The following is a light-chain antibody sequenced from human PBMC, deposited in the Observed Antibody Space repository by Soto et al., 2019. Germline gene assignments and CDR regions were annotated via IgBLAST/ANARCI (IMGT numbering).Light chain of an antibody. CDR3: HHYTSWPYP. J-gene: IGKJ2*01. CDR2: AAS. V-gene: IGKV3-15*01. Sequence: EIVVTESPGILSLSPGERVTLSCRASQSVSSSKLAWYQQKPGQAPRLLIYAASTRAPGFPARFSGSGSGTEFTLTISSLQSEDFAVYYCHHYTSWPYPFGQRTKVAIK. CDR1: QSVSSSK.